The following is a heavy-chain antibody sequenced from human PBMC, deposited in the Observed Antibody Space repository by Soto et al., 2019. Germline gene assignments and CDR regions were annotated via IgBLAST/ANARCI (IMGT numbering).Heavy chain of an antibody. V-gene: IGHV4-31*03. D-gene: IGHD4-17*01. CDR3: ARVQPYDYGANTGWLDP. CDR1: GGSITSGGYY. CDR2: TFYSGAT. Sequence: QVQLQESGPGLVNPSQTLSLTCTVSGGSITSGGYYWSWIRHHPGKVLVWIGYTFYSGATYYNPSLKSRTIISVDTSKNQFSLTLTSLTAADTAVYYCARVQPYDYGANTGWLDPWGQGNLVTVSS. J-gene: IGHJ5*02.